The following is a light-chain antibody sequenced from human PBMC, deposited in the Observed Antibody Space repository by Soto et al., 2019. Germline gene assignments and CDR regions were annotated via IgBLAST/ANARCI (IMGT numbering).Light chain of an antibody. Sequence: MSQSAATLSVTPGEGATLSCRASQSVSSKLAWYQQKPGQSPRLLIYGASTRATGIPARFTGSGSGTEFILTITSLQSEDSAVYYCLEYNTWPWTFGQGTKV. CDR2: GAS. CDR3: LEYNTWPWT. CDR1: QSVSSK. J-gene: IGKJ1*01. V-gene: IGKV3-15*01.